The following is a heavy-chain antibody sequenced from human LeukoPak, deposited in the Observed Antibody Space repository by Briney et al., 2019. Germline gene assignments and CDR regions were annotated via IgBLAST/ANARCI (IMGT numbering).Heavy chain of an antibody. CDR3: ARGRVAILTGYSTFDY. CDR1: GYTFTSYY. J-gene: IGHJ4*02. Sequence: ASVKASCKASGYTFTSYYMHWVRQAPGQGLEWMGIINPSGGSTSYAQKFQGRVTMTRDTSTSTVYMELSSLRSEDTAVYYCARGRVAILTGYSTFDYWGQGTLVTVSS. D-gene: IGHD3-9*01. CDR2: INPSGGST. V-gene: IGHV1-46*01.